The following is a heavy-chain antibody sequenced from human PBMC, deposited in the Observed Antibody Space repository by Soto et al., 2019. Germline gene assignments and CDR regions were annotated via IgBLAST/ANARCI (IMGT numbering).Heavy chain of an antibody. CDR3: ARGSGLGWFDP. J-gene: IGHJ5*02. V-gene: IGHV3-7*01. D-gene: IGHD5-12*01. Sequence: EVQLVESGGGLVQPGGSLRLSCAASGFTFRNYWMSWVRQAPGKGLEWVANIEKVGSEENYVDSVKGRFTISRDNAKSALYLQANSLRVEDTAVYYCARGSGLGWFDPWGQGTLVSVSS. CDR2: IEKVGSEE. CDR1: GFTFRNYW.